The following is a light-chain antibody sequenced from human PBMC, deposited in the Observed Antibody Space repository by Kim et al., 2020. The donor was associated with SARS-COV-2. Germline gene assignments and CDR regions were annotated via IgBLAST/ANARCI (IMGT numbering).Light chain of an antibody. Sequence: QSVLTQPPSVSAAPGQKVTISCSGSNSNIGKNYVSWYQQLPGTAPKLLIYDNNKRPSGIPDRFSGSKSGASATLDITGLQTGDEADYYCGAWDSSLSAGYVFGNGTKVTVL. CDR1: NSNIGKNY. V-gene: IGLV1-51*01. J-gene: IGLJ1*01. CDR3: GAWDSSLSAGYV. CDR2: DNN.